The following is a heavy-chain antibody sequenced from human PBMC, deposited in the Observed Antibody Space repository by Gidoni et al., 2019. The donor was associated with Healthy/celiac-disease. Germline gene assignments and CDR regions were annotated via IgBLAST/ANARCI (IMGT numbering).Heavy chain of an antibody. J-gene: IGHJ4*02. V-gene: IGHV3-9*01. CDR1: GFTFDDYA. CDR2: ISWNSGSI. Sequence: EVQLVESGGGLVQPGRSLRLSCAASGFTFDDYAMHWVRQAPGKGLEWVSGISWNSGSIGYADSVKGRFTISRDNAKNSLYLQMNSLRAEDTALYYCAKDAAAAGTDPFDYWGQGTLVTVSS. D-gene: IGHD6-13*01. CDR3: AKDAAAAGTDPFDY.